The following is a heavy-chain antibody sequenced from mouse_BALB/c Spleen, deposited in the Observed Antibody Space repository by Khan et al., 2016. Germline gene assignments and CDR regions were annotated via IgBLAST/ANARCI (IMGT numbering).Heavy chain of an antibody. V-gene: IGHV4-1*02. Sequence: EVKLLESGGGLVQPGGSLKLSCAASGFDFSRYWMSWVRQAPGKGLEWIGVINPDGSSITYTPSLKDKFIISRDNAKNTLCLQLTDVRSEDTALYYCARGNYVPGSLDYWGQGTTLTVSS. CDR2: INPDGSSI. D-gene: IGHD2-1*01. CDR1: GFDFSRYW. CDR3: ARGNYVPGSLDY. J-gene: IGHJ2*01.